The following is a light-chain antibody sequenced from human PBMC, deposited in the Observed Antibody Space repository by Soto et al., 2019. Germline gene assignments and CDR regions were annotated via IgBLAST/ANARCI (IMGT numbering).Light chain of an antibody. Sequence: EIVMTQSPATLSVSPGERATLSCRASQSVSTNLAWYQQKPGQAPSLLIYGASSRATGVPARFSGSGSATEFTLTISSLQSEDFAVYFCQQYNNWPPRFGQGTKVEIE. CDR3: QQYNNWPPR. CDR1: QSVSTN. J-gene: IGKJ1*01. CDR2: GAS. V-gene: IGKV3-15*01.